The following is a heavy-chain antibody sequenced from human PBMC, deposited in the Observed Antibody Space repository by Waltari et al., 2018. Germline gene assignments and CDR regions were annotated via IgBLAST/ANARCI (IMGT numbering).Heavy chain of an antibody. CDR2: IYYSGST. CDR3: ARTRGHSGSYLRRGYYFDY. Sequence: QLQLQESGPGLVKPSETLSLTCTVSGGSISSSSYYWGWIRQPPGKGREWIGSIYYSGSTYYNPSLKSRVTISVDTSKNQFSLKLSSVTAADTAVYYCARTRGHSGSYLRRGYYFDYWGQGTLVTVSS. CDR1: GGSISSSSYY. J-gene: IGHJ4*02. V-gene: IGHV4-39*01. D-gene: IGHD1-26*01.